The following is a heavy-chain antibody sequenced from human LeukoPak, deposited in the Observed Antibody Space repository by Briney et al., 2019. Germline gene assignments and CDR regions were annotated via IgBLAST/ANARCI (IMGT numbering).Heavy chain of an antibody. J-gene: IGHJ4*02. D-gene: IGHD6-13*01. CDR1: GGTFSSYA. Sequence: WASVKVSCKASGGTFSSYAISWVRQAPGQGLEWMGGIIPIFGTANYAQKFQGRVTITADESTSTAYMELSSLRSEDTAMYYCARASDSSSWWYYFDYWGQGTLVTVSS. V-gene: IGHV1-69*13. CDR2: IIPIFGTA. CDR3: ARASDSSSWWYYFDY.